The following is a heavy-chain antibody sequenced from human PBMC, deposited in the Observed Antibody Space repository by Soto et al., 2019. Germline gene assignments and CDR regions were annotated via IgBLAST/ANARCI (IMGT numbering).Heavy chain of an antibody. Sequence: ETLSLTSTVSGGSISRSDRRGIRQPPGKGLEWIGYIYYSGSTNYNPSLKSRVTISVDTSKNQFSLKLSSVTAADTAVYYCARRYGGNFDYWGQGTLVTVS. CDR1: GGSISRSD. V-gene: IGHV4-59*01. CDR3: ARRYGGNFDY. CDR2: IYYSGST. J-gene: IGHJ4*02. D-gene: IGHD3-16*01.